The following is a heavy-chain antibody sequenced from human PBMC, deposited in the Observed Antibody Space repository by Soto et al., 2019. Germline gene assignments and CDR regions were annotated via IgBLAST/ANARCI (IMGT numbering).Heavy chain of an antibody. V-gene: IGHV1-18*01. CDR3: ARDADFWSGSNWFDP. Sequence: ASVKVSCKASGYTFTSYGISWVRQAPGQGLEWMGWISAYNGNTNYAQKLQGRVTMTTDTSTSTAYMELRSLRSDDTAVDYCARDADFWSGSNWFDPWGQGTLVTVSS. J-gene: IGHJ5*02. D-gene: IGHD3-3*01. CDR2: ISAYNGNT. CDR1: GYTFTSYG.